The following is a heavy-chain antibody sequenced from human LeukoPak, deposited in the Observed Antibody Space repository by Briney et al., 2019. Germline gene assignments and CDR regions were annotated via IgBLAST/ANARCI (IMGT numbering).Heavy chain of an antibody. CDR2: IKQDGSES. V-gene: IGHV3-7*05. Sequence: GGSLRLSCAASGFTSSNYWMSWVRQAPGKGLEWVANIKQDGSESNYVGSVKGRFTISRDNAKNSLYLQMNSLRAEDTAVYYCAKDSYSKGDYWGQGTLVTVSS. J-gene: IGHJ4*02. CDR3: AKDSYSKGDY. CDR1: GFTSSNYW. D-gene: IGHD4-11*01.